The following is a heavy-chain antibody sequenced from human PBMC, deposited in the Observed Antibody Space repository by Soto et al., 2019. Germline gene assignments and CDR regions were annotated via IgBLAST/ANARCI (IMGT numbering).Heavy chain of an antibody. Sequence: EVQLLESGGGLVQPGGSLRLSCAASGFTFSSYAMSWVRQAPGKGLEWVSAISGSGGSTYYADSVKGRFTISRDNSKNTPYLQMNSLRAEDTAVYYCAKKTGYYYDSSGYYYFDAFDIWGQGTMVTVSS. V-gene: IGHV3-23*01. J-gene: IGHJ3*02. CDR1: GFTFSSYA. CDR2: ISGSGGST. CDR3: AKKTGYYYDSSGYYYFDAFDI. D-gene: IGHD3-22*01.